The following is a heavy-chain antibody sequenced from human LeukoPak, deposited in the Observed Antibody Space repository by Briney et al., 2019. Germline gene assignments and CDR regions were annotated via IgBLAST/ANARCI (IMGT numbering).Heavy chain of an antibody. D-gene: IGHD3-22*01. V-gene: IGHV3-33*03. J-gene: IGHJ4*02. CDR1: GFIFNSYG. Sequence: GGSLRLSCAASGFIFNSYGIHWVRQAPGKGLEWVAVIWYDGSNKYYTDSMKGRFTISRVNSENTLYLQMNSLRSEDTAIYYCAKVREDRYYNSRGFYLDYWGQGTLDTVSS. CDR3: AKVREDRYYNSRGFYLDY. CDR2: IWYDGSNK.